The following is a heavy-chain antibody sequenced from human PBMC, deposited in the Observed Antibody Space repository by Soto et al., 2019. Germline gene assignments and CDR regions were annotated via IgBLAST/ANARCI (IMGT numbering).Heavy chain of an antibody. Sequence: QVQLVKSGAEVKKPGSSVRVSCKASGDTFTCYSINWVRQAPGLGLEWMGRINPILSMSNYAQRFQGRVTMTADKSTSTAYMELSSLRSEDTATYYCASSYGSGYRAFDYWGQGALVTVSS. J-gene: IGHJ4*02. CDR2: INPILSMS. CDR1: GDTFTCYS. D-gene: IGHD3-10*01. V-gene: IGHV1-69*02. CDR3: ASSYGSGYRAFDY.